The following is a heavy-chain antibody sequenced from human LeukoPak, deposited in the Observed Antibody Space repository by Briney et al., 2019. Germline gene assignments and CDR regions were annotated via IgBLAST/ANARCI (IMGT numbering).Heavy chain of an antibody. CDR2: IYHSGST. Sequence: SETLSLTCTVSGYSISSGYYWGWIRQPPGKGLEWIASIYHSGSTYYNPSLKSRVTISVDTSKNQFSLKLSSVTAADTAVYYCARDAYDSSGYSFDYWGQGTLVTVSS. D-gene: IGHD3-22*01. V-gene: IGHV4-38-2*02. J-gene: IGHJ4*02. CDR1: GYSISSGYY. CDR3: ARDAYDSSGYSFDY.